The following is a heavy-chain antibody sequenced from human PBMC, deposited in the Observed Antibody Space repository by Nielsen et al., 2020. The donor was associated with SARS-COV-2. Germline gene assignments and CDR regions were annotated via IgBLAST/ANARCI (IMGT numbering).Heavy chain of an antibody. V-gene: IGHV3-11*01. J-gene: IGHJ4*02. CDR2: ISSSGSTI. CDR3: ARDSTYMRFGEFHDY. CDR1: GFTFSDYY. Sequence: SLKISCAASGFTFSDYYMSWIRQAPGKGLEWVSYISSSGSTIYYADSVKGRFTISRDNAKNSLYLQMNSLRAEDTAVYYCARDSTYMRFGEFHDYWGQGTLVTVSS. D-gene: IGHD3-10*01.